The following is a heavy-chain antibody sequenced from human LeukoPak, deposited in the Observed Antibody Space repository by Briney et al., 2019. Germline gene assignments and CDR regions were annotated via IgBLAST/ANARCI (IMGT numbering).Heavy chain of an antibody. CDR3: TRDLDYVWGSYFY. J-gene: IGHJ4*02. CDR1: GFTFSSYE. CDR2: ISSSGSTI. V-gene: IGHV3-48*03. Sequence: PGGSLRLSCAASGFTFSSYEMNWVRQAPGKGLEWVSYISSSGSTIYYADSVKGRFTISRDNSKNTLYLQMNSLRAEDTALYYCTRDLDYVWGSYFYWGQGTLVTVSS. D-gene: IGHD3-16*01.